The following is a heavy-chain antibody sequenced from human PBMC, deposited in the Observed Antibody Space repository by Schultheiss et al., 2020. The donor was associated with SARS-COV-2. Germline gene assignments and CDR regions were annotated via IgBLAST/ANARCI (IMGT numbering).Heavy chain of an antibody. CDR2: IKQDGSEK. Sequence: GGSLRLSCAASGFTFSSYWMSWVRQAPGKGLEWVANIKQDGSEKYYVDSVKGRFTISRDNAKNSLYLQMNSLRAEDTAVYYCARKRGITFGGVIVIPHPFDYWGQGTLVTVSS. CDR3: ARKRGITFGGVIVIPHPFDY. CDR1: GFTFSSYW. V-gene: IGHV3-7*01. D-gene: IGHD3-16*02. J-gene: IGHJ4*02.